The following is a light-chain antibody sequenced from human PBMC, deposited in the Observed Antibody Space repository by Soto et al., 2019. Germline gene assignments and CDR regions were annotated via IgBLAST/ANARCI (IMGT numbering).Light chain of an antibody. CDR1: SSDVGAYNS. CDR2: EVT. J-gene: IGLJ1*01. CDR3: SSYTRSSTFV. V-gene: IGLV2-14*01. Sequence: QSALTQPASVSGSPGQSINISCTGTSSDVGAYNSVSWYQQEPGKAPKLMIYEVTNRPSGVSNRFSGSKSANTASLTISGLQAEDEADYYCSSYTRSSTFVFGTGTKVTVL.